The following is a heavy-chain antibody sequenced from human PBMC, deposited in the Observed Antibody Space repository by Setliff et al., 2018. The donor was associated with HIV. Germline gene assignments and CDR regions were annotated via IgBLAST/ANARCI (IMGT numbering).Heavy chain of an antibody. CDR2: ISGSGGST. D-gene: IGHD3-3*01. CDR1: GFIFKNYD. Sequence: LRLSCAASGFIFKNYDMSWVRQAPGKGLEWVSVISGSGGSTYYADSVKGRFTISRDNSKNTLYLQMNSLRVEDTAVYYCARAFSGYYFDYWGQGTLVTVSS. J-gene: IGHJ4*02. CDR3: ARAFSGYYFDY. V-gene: IGHV3-23*01.